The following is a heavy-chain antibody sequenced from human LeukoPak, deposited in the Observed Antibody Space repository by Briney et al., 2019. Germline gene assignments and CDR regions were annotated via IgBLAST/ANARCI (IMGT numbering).Heavy chain of an antibody. CDR2: ISGSDDST. D-gene: IGHD3-16*01. CDR3: TKAKYYHFDY. Sequence: GGSLRLSCVVSGFTFSTYWMSWVRQAPGKGLEWVSAISGSDDSTHYADSVRGRFTISRDVSKNTLLLQMSSLRAEDTALYYCTKAKYYHFDYWGQGTLVTVSS. CDR1: GFTFSTYW. J-gene: IGHJ4*02. V-gene: IGHV3-23*01.